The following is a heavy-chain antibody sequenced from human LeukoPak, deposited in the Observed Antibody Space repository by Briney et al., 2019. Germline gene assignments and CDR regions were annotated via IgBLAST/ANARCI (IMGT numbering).Heavy chain of an antibody. J-gene: IGHJ4*02. V-gene: IGHV3-20*04. CDR2: INWNGGST. CDR1: GFTFDDYG. CDR3: ASGLIAAAGTAGY. Sequence: PGGSLRPSCAASGFTFDDYGMSWVRQAPGKGLEWVSGINWNGGSTGYADSVKGRFTISRDNAKNSLYLQMNSLRAEDTALYYCASGLIAAAGTAGYWGQGTLVTVSS. D-gene: IGHD6-13*01.